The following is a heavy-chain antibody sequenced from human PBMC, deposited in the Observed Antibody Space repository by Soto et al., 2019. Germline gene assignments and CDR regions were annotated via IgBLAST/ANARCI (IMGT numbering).Heavy chain of an antibody. V-gene: IGHV4-59*01. Sequence: SETLSLTCTVSGGSISSYYWSWIRQAPGKGLEWIGYIYYSGSTNYNPSLKSRVTISVDTSKNQFSLKLSSVTAADTAVYYCARLRCSGGSCYSGQTGWFDPWGQGTLVTVSS. CDR3: ARLRCSGGSCYSGQTGWFDP. CDR2: IYYSGST. CDR1: GGSISSYY. J-gene: IGHJ5*02. D-gene: IGHD2-15*01.